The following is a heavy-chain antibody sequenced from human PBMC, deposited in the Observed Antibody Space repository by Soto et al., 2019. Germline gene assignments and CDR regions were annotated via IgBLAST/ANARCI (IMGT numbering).Heavy chain of an antibody. J-gene: IGHJ5*02. Sequence: GASVKVSCKASGYTFTSYGISWVRQAPGQGLEWMGWISAYNGNTNYAQKLQGRVTMTTDTSTSTAYMELRSLRSDDTAVYYCAREVRAYCGGDCYYNWFDPWGQGTLVTVSS. CDR2: ISAYNGNT. V-gene: IGHV1-18*01. CDR3: AREVRAYCGGDCYYNWFDP. CDR1: GYTFTSYG. D-gene: IGHD2-21*02.